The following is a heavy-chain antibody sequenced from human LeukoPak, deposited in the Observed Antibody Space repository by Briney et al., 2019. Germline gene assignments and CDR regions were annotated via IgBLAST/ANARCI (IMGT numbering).Heavy chain of an antibody. D-gene: IGHD2-21*02. CDR1: GGSFSGYY. J-gene: IGHJ4*02. Sequence: SETLSLTCAVYGGSFSGYYWSWIRQPPRKGLEWVRENNHSASTNYNPSLKSRVTISVDTSKTQFSLKLSCALAADTAVYYCARAYGDVSAGCYSDYWGQGTLVTVSS. CDR2: NNHSAST. V-gene: IGHV4-34*01. CDR3: ARAYGDVSAGCYSDY.